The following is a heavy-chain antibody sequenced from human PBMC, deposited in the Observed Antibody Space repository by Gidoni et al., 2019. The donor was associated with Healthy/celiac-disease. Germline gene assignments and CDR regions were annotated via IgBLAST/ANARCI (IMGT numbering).Heavy chain of an antibody. CDR3: ARGVGWGSPDYGMDV. CDR2: IYTSGST. J-gene: IGHJ6*02. V-gene: IGHV4-61*02. Sequence: QVQLQESGPGLVKPSQTLSLTCTVSGGSISSGSYYWSWIRQPAGKGLEWIGRIYTSGSTNYNPSLKSRVTISVDTSKNQFSLKLSSVTAADTAVYYCARGVGWGSPDYGMDVWGQGTTVTVSS. CDR1: GGSISSGSYY. D-gene: IGHD3-16*01.